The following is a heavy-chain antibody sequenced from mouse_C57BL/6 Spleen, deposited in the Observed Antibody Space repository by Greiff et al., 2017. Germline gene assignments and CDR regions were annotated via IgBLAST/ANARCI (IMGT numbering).Heavy chain of an antibody. CDR1: GYTFTSYW. D-gene: IGHD1-2*01. V-gene: IGHV1-61*01. Sequence: VQLQQPGAELVRPGSSVKLSCKASGYTFTSYWMDWVKQRPGQGLEWIGNIYPSDSETPYNQKFKYKATLTVDKSSSTAYMQLSIRPSEDSAVYSCARGSFGHYYPSGYAMDYWGQGTSVTVSS. CDR3: ARGSFGHYYPSGYAMDY. J-gene: IGHJ4*01. CDR2: IYPSDSET.